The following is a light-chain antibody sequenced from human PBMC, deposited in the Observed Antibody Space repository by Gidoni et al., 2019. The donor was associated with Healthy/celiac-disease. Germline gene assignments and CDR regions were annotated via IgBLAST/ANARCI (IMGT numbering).Light chain of an antibody. CDR3: QAWDSSTVV. CDR2: QDS. V-gene: IGLV3-1*01. Sequence: YDPTQPPPVSASPGQTASITCSGDKLGDKYACWYQQKPGQSPVLVIYQDSKRPSGIPERFSGSNSGNTATLTISGTQAMDEADYYCQAWDSSTVVFGGGTKLTVL. CDR1: KLGDKY. J-gene: IGLJ2*01.